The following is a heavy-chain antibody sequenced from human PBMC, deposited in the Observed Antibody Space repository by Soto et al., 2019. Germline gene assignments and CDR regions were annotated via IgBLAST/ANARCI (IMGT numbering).Heavy chain of an antibody. CDR3: AKYIVATIRTEYYFDY. J-gene: IGHJ4*02. CDR2: ISGSGGST. CDR1: GFTFSSYA. V-gene: IGHV3-23*01. Sequence: GGSLRLSCAASGFTFSSYAMSWVRQAPGKGLEWVSAISGSGGSTYYADSVKGRFTISRDNSKNTLYLQMNSLRADDMAVYYCAKYIVATIRTEYYFDYWGQGTLVTVSS. D-gene: IGHD5-12*01.